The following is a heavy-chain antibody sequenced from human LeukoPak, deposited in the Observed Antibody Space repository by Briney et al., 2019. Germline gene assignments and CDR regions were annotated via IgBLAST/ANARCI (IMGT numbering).Heavy chain of an antibody. CDR2: IYYSGST. Sequence: SETLSLTCTVSGGSISSSYSYWGWIRQPPGKGLEWIGNIYYSGSTYYNPSLKSRVTISVDTSKNHFSLKLNSVTAADTAVYYCARDGYSGSDALWGQGTLVTVSS. CDR1: GGSISSSYSY. J-gene: IGHJ4*02. D-gene: IGHD5-12*01. CDR3: ARDGYSGSDAL. V-gene: IGHV4-39*07.